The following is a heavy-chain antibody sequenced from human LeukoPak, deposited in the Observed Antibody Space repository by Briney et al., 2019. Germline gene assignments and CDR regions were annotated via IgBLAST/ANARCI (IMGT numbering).Heavy chain of an antibody. V-gene: IGHV3-11*01. CDR3: AKDYYGSGSYGLFDP. Sequence: GGSLRLSCAASGFTFSDYFMSWIRQAPGKGLEWISYISRGGTSMYYADSVKGRFTISRDNAKNSLYLQMNSLRAEDTALYYCAKDYYGSGSYGLFDPWGQGTLVTVSS. CDR2: ISRGGTSM. CDR1: GFTFSDYF. J-gene: IGHJ5*02. D-gene: IGHD3-10*01.